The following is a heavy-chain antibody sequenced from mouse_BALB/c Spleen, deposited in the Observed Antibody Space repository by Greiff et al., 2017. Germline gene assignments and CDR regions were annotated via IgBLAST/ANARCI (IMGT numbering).Heavy chain of an antibody. CDR3: ARSGTTKVYWYFDV. CDR1: GFTFSSFG. J-gene: IGHJ1*01. V-gene: IGHV5-17*02. CDR2: ISSGSSTI. Sequence: EVKLVESGGGLVQPGGSRKLSCAASGFTFSSFGMHWVRQAPEKGLEWVAYISSGSSTIYYADTVKGRFTISRDNPKNTLFLQMTSLRSEDTAMYYCARSGTTKVYWYFDVWGAGTTVTVSS. D-gene: IGHD2-1*01.